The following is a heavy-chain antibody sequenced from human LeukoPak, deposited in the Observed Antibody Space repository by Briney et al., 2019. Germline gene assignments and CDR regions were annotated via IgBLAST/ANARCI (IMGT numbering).Heavy chain of an antibody. V-gene: IGHV7-4-1*02. Sequence: WASVKVSCKASGYTFTSYAMNWVRQAPGQGLEWMGWINTNTGNPTYAQGFTGRFVFSLDTSVSTAYLQISSLKAEDTAVYFCGRDPRLGIRGYTYGYIEYWGQGTLVTVSS. CDR2: INTNTGNP. D-gene: IGHD5-18*01. CDR1: GYTFTSYA. J-gene: IGHJ4*02. CDR3: GRDPRLGIRGYTYGYIEY.